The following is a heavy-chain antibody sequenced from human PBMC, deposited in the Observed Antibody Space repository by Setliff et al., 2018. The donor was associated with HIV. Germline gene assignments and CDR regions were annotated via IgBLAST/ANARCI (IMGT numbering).Heavy chain of an antibody. D-gene: IGHD6-13*01. J-gene: IGHJ3*02. CDR3: ANEGAAGDDAFDI. V-gene: IGHV3-30*02. Sequence: GGSLRLSCVASGFTVSTNYMNWVRQAPGKGLEWVAVIWYDGSNKYYADSVKGRFTISRDNSKNTLYLQMNSLRAEDTAVYYCANEGAAGDDAFDIWGQGTMVTVSS. CDR2: IWYDGSNK. CDR1: GFTVSTNY.